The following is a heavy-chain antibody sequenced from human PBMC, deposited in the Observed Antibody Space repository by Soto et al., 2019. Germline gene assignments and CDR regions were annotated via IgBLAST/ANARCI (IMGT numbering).Heavy chain of an antibody. Sequence: GASVKVSCKASGFTFTSSAVQWVRQARGQRLEWIGWIVVGSGNTNYAQKFQERVTITRDMSTSTAYMELSSLRSEDTAVYYCARDFWSGYGMDVWGQGTTVTVSS. CDR1: GFTFTSSA. V-gene: IGHV1-58*01. CDR2: IVVGSGNT. D-gene: IGHD3-3*01. CDR3: ARDFWSGYGMDV. J-gene: IGHJ6*02.